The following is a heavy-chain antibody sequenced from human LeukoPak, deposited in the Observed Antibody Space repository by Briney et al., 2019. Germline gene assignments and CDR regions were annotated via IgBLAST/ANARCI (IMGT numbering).Heavy chain of an antibody. CDR1: GFTFSSYS. V-gene: IGHV3-21*01. D-gene: IGHD6-13*01. J-gene: IGHJ4*02. CDR3: ASHTGYSSSWEDY. Sequence: PGGSLRLSCAASGFTFSSYSMNWVRQAPGKGLEWVSSISSSSSYIYYADSVKGRFTISRDSAKNSLYLQMNSLRAEDTAVYYCASHTGYSSSWEDYWGQGTLVTVSS. CDR2: ISSSSSYI.